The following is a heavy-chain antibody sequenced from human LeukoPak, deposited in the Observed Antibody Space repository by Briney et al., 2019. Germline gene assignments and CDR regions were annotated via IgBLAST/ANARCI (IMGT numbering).Heavy chain of an antibody. CDR1: GGSISSSSYY. D-gene: IGHD6-13*01. Sequence: PSETLSLTCTVSGGSISSSSYYCGWIRQPPGKGLEWIGSIYYNGNTYYNPSLKSRVTISVDTSKNQFSLKLSSVTAADTAVYYCARLSGSYSSSWYLDYWGQGTLVSVSS. V-gene: IGHV4-39*01. CDR2: IYYNGNT. CDR3: ARLSGSYSSSWYLDY. J-gene: IGHJ4*02.